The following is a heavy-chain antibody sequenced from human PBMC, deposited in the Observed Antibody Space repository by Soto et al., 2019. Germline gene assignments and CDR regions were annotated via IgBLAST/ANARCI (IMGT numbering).Heavy chain of an antibody. Sequence: GGSLRLSCVVSGISFDDYAMHWVRQVPGKGLEWVSGINWDSGDIGYADSVKGRFTISRDNAKNSLYLQMNSLKTEDTALYYCAKDTAPGFYDANGHLDYWGQGPPVTVYS. D-gene: IGHD2-8*01. CDR2: INWDSGDI. J-gene: IGHJ4*02. V-gene: IGHV3-9*01. CDR1: GISFDDYA. CDR3: AKDTAPGFYDANGHLDY.